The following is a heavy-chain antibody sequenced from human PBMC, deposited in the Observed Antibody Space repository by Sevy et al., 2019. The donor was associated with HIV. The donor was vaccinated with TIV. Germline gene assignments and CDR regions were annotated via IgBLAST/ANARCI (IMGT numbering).Heavy chain of an antibody. V-gene: IGHV4-59*08. J-gene: IGHJ3*02. CDR3: ARRNDFDI. CDR2: VYYTGGT. Sequence: SETLSLTCTVSGGSINSDHWNWIRQPPGKGLEWIGSVYYTGGTNYNASLKNRVTISVDRTKNQFSLKLTSVTAADTAVYYCARRNDFDIWGQGTMVTVSS. CDR1: GGSINSDH.